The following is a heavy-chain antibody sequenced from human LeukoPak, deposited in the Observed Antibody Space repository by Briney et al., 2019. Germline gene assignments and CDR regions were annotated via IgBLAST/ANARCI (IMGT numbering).Heavy chain of an antibody. Sequence: GESLRISCKGSGYTFTSYWIGWVRQMPGKGLEWMAIIYPGDSDTRYSPSFQGQVTISADKSISTAYLQWSSLKASDTAMYYCARLFMVRGVITFMDVWGKGTTVTVSS. D-gene: IGHD3-10*01. V-gene: IGHV5-51*01. CDR1: GYTFTSYW. CDR2: IYPGDSDT. J-gene: IGHJ6*03. CDR3: ARLFMVRGVITFMDV.